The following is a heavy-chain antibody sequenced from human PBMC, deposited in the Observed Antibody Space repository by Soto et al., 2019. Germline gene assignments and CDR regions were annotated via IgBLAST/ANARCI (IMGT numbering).Heavy chain of an antibody. J-gene: IGHJ4*02. CDR1: GGSISSGNYY. CDR3: ARGRRASTRLWFEY. V-gene: IGHV4-31*03. Sequence: PSETLSLTCTVSGGSISSGNYYWNWIRQHPGKGLEWIGYIYYSGSTYYNPSLKSRVSISGDTSKNQFSLKLSSVTAADTAVYYCARGRRASTRLWFEYWGQGTPVTVSS. D-gene: IGHD1-26*01. CDR2: IYYSGST.